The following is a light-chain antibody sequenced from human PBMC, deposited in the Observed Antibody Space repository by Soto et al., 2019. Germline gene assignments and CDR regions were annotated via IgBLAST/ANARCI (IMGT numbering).Light chain of an antibody. J-gene: IGKJ4*01. CDR2: DAT. V-gene: IGKV1-33*01. CDR3: QLIDNLHLT. CDR1: QDIGKF. Sequence: DIQMTQSPSSLAASVGDRVTISCQASQDIGKFLNWYQQKPGKPPKLLIYDATILETRIPSRFRGSGSGTDFKLTISSLQPEDFAVYYCQLIDNLHLTFGGGTRVEIK.